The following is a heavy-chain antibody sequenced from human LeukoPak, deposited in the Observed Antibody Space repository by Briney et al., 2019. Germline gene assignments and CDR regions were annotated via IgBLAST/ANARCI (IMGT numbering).Heavy chain of an antibody. V-gene: IGHV1-18*01. CDR3: ARDGSGVWFDY. CDR2: INAYNGDT. Sequence: ASVKVSCKGSNYTFTSYGISWVRQAPGQGLEWMAWINAYNGDTNYAQKLQGRVTLTTDTSTSTAYMELRSLRSDDTAVYYCARDGSGVWFDYWGQGTLVTVSS. D-gene: IGHD3-10*01. CDR1: NYTFTSYG. J-gene: IGHJ4*02.